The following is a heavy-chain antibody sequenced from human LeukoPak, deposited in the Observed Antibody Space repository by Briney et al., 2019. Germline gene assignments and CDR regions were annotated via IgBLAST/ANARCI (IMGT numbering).Heavy chain of an antibody. J-gene: IGHJ4*02. CDR1: GGSVSSSYYY. CDR2: VFNGGSV. CDR3: ARRFSTSGNSYFDY. D-gene: IGHD4-23*01. V-gene: IGHV4-61*01. Sequence: SETLSLTCTVSGGSVSSSYYYWNWIRQPPGKGLEWIGYVFNGGSVNYNPSLQSRVTISVDTSKSQFSLKLTSVTAADTAVYYCARRFSTSGNSYFDYWGQGTLVTVSS.